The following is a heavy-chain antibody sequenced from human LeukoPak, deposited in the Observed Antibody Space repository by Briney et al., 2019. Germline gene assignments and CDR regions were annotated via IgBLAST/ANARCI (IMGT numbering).Heavy chain of an antibody. CDR1: GFTFGSYS. Sequence: GGSLRLSCAASGFTFGSYSMNWVRQAPGKGLEWVSSISSSSSYIYYADSVKGRFTISRDNAKNSLYLQMNSLRAEDTAVYYRASSPDYYGSGSYIWGQGTLVTVSS. V-gene: IGHV3-21*01. CDR3: ASSPDYYGSGSYI. CDR2: ISSSSSYI. J-gene: IGHJ4*02. D-gene: IGHD3-10*01.